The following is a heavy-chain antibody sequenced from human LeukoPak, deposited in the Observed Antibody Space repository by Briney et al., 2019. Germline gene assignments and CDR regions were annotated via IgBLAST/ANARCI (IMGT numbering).Heavy chain of an antibody. V-gene: IGHV3-15*01. CDR3: TTDPRD. CDR2: VKSKRDGEII. Sequence: GGSLRLSCSGYGLKFVHYWMSWVRQAPGKGLEWIGRVKSKRDGEIIDYAASVNGRFTVSRDDSKSTLYLQMNNLKTEDTGVYYCTTDPRDWGQGTLVTVFS. CDR1: GLKFVHYW. J-gene: IGHJ4*02.